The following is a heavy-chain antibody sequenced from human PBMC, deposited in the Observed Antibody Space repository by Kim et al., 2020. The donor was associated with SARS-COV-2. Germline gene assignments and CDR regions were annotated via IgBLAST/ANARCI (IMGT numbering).Heavy chain of an antibody. Sequence: GGSLRLSCAASGFTVSSNYMSWVRQAPGKGLEWVSVIYSGGSTYYADSLKGRFNISRDNSKNTLYHQMYSLRAEDTAVYYCARSGSSSWYQGYYYYYVDVWGTGTTVPVSS. D-gene: IGHD6-13*01. CDR1: GFTVSSNY. J-gene: IGHJ6*03. V-gene: IGHV3-66*01. CDR3: ARSGSSSWYQGYYYYYVDV. CDR2: IYSGGST.